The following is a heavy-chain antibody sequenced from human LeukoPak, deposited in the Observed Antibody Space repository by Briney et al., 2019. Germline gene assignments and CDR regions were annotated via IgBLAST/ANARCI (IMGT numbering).Heavy chain of an antibody. CDR1: GFTFSSHP. CDR2: ISTNGGTT. D-gene: IGHD1-26*01. CDR3: ARESPSGSLDY. V-gene: IGHV3-64*01. J-gene: IGHJ4*02. Sequence: PGGSLRLSCVASGFTFSSHPMHWVRKAPGKGLESVSAISTNGGTTYYANSVRGRFIISRDNSHNTLYLQMGRLRTDDTAIYYCARESPSGSLDYWGQGTLVTVSS.